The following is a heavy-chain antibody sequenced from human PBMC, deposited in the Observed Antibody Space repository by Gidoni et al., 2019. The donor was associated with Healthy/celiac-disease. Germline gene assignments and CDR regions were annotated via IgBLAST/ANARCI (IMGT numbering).Heavy chain of an antibody. Sequence: EVQLLESGGGLVQPGGSLRLSCAASGFTFSSYAMSWVRQAPGKGLEWVSAISGSGGSTYYADSVKGRFTISRDNSKNTLYLQMNSLRAEDTAVYYCAKDIVRVEDIVVVVAATAVDYWGQGTLVTVSS. CDR2: ISGSGGST. CDR1: GFTFSSYA. D-gene: IGHD2-15*01. J-gene: IGHJ4*02. CDR3: AKDIVRVEDIVVVVAATAVDY. V-gene: IGHV3-23*01.